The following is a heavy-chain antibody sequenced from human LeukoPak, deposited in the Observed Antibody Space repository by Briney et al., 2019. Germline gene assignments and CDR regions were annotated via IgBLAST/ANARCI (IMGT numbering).Heavy chain of an antibody. D-gene: IGHD3-22*01. CDR3: ARGLGGAYYYDSSGYVFDY. CDR2: MNPNSGNT. V-gene: IGHV1-8*01. Sequence: ASVKVSCKASGYTFTSYDINWVRQATGQGLEWMGWMNPNSGNTGYVQKFQGRVTMTRNTSISTAYMELSSLRSEDTAVYYCARGLGGAYYYDSSGYVFDYWGQGTLVTVSS. CDR1: GYTFTSYD. J-gene: IGHJ4*02.